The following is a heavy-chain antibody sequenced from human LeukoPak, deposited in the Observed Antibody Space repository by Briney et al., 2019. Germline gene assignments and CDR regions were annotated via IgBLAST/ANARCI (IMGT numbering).Heavy chain of an antibody. Sequence: PGGPLRLSCAASGFTFSSYGMSWVRQAPGKGLEWVSAISGSGGSTYYADSVKGRFTISRDNSKNTLYLQMNSLRAEDTAVYYCAKDSSITYYYGSGEIDYWGQGTLVTVSS. CDR3: AKDSSITYYYGSGEIDY. D-gene: IGHD3-10*01. V-gene: IGHV3-23*01. CDR1: GFTFSSYG. J-gene: IGHJ4*02. CDR2: ISGSGGST.